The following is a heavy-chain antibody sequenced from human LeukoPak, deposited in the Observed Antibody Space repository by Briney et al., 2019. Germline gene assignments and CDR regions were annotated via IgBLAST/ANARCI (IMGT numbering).Heavy chain of an antibody. V-gene: IGHV3-21*01. D-gene: IGHD4-23*01. J-gene: IGHJ4*02. CDR1: GFTFSSYS. CDR2: ISSSSSYI. Sequence: GGSLRLSCAASGFTFSSYSMNWVRQAPGKGLEWVSSISSSSSYIYYADSVKGRFTISRDNAKNSLYLQMNSLRAEDTAVYYCARGGTTVVSSLLFDYRGQGTLVTVSS. CDR3: ARGGTTVVSSLLFDY.